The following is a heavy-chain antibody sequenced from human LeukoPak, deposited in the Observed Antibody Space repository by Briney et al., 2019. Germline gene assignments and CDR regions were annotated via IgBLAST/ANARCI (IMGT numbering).Heavy chain of an antibody. Sequence: PGGSLRLSCAASRFTFSSYWMNWVRHAPGKGLVWVSRIASDGSSTTYADSVKGRFSISRDNAKNTLYLQMNSLRVEDTAVYYCARGRPHGNDYWGQGTLVTVSS. D-gene: IGHD4-23*01. CDR1: RFTFSSYW. CDR2: IASDGSST. V-gene: IGHV3-74*01. J-gene: IGHJ4*02. CDR3: ARGRPHGNDY.